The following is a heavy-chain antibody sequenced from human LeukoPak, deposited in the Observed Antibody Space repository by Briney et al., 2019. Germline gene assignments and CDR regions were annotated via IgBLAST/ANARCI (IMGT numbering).Heavy chain of an antibody. CDR3: ARGRAGRGYSYVIYYYYYMDV. CDR1: GGSISNGTSY. V-gene: IGHV4-61*02. D-gene: IGHD5-18*01. CDR2: IYSSGST. J-gene: IGHJ6*03. Sequence: SETLPLTCTVSGGSISNGTSYWTWVRQPAGKSLEWLGRIYSSGSTKYNPSLKRRVTISANTAKKQFSLKLSSVTGAGTAVYYCARGRAGRGYSYVIYYYYYMDVWGKGTTVTVSS.